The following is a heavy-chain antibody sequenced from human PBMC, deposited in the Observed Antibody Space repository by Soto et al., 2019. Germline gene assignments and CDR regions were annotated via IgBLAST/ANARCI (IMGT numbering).Heavy chain of an antibody. V-gene: IGHV3-7*03. J-gene: IGHJ4*02. CDR3: ATSAYTSGGY. CDR1: GLTLSRYW. CDR2: IKHDGTET. Sequence: EVQVVESGGGLVQPGGSLRLSCAVSGLTLSRYWMSWVRQAPGKGLEWVAYIKHDGTETDYVDSVKGRFTISRDNAKNSLSLQMNSLRGEDTAMYYCATSAYTSGGYWGQGTLVTVSS. D-gene: IGHD3-16*01.